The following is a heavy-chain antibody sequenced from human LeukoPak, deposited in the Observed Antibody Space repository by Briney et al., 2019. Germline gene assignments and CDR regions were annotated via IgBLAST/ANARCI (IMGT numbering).Heavy chain of an antibody. Sequence: PGRSLRLSCVGSGFSFSTYGMHWVRRAPGKGLEWVAVISNDGIKKYYVDSVKGRFTISRDNSKHTLYLQMDSLRTEDTAVYYCAKRKGYSSSWYLDTFDIWGQGTMVTVSS. V-gene: IGHV3-30*18. CDR1: GFSFSTYG. CDR3: AKRKGYSSSWYLDTFDI. CDR2: ISNDGIKK. J-gene: IGHJ3*02. D-gene: IGHD6-13*01.